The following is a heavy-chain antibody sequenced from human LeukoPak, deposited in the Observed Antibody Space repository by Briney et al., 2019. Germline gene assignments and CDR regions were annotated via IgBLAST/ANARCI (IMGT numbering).Heavy chain of an antibody. D-gene: IGHD6-13*01. CDR2: IYSGGST. CDR3: AKDRPLLYSSSWYYFDY. Sequence: GGSLRLSCAASGFTVSSNYMSWVRQAPGKGLEWVSVIYSGGSTYYADSVKGRFTISRDNSKNTLYLQMNSLRAEDTAVYYCAKDRPLLYSSSWYYFDYWGQGTLVTVSS. J-gene: IGHJ4*02. V-gene: IGHV3-66*01. CDR1: GFTVSSNY.